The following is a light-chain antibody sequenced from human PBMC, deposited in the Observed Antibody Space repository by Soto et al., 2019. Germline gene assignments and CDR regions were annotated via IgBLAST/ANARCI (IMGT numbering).Light chain of an antibody. CDR1: QSVSSN. CDR3: QQYNNWWT. CDR2: GAF. Sequence: EMGMTQSPATLSVSPGERATLSCRASQSVSSNLAWYQQKPGQAPRLLIHGAFTRATGIPARFSGSGSGTEFTLTISRLQSEDFAVYYCQQYNNWWTFGQGTKVDIK. J-gene: IGKJ1*01. V-gene: IGKV3-15*01.